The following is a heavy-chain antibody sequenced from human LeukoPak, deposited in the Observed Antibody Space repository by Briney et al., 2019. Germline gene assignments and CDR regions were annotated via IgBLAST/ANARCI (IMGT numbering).Heavy chain of an antibody. V-gene: IGHV3-49*04. Sequence: GGSLRLSCTASGFTFGDYAMSWVRQAPGKGLEWVGFIRSKAYGGTTEYAASVKGRFTISRDDSKSIAYLQMNSLKTEDTAVYYCTRDSGVGIVGASNYFDYWGQGTLVTVSS. CDR3: TRDSGVGIVGASNYFDY. CDR1: GFTFGDYA. D-gene: IGHD1-26*01. J-gene: IGHJ4*02. CDR2: IRSKAYGGTT.